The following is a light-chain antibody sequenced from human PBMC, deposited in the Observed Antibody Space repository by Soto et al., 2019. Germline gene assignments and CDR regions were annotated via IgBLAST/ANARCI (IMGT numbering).Light chain of an antibody. CDR3: CSYAGSYTLV. Sequence: QSPLTQRRSVSGSPGQSITISCTGTSSDVGGYNYVSWYQQHPGKAPKLMIYDVSKRPSGVPDRFSGSKSGNTASLTISGLQAEDEADYYCCSYAGSYTLVFGGGTKLTVL. CDR1: SSDVGGYNY. J-gene: IGLJ2*01. V-gene: IGLV2-11*01. CDR2: DVS.